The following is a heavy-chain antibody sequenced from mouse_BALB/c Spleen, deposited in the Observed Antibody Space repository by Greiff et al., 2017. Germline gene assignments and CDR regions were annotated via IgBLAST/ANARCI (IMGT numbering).Heavy chain of an antibody. CDR3: ARSRFLYAMDY. CDR1: GYSFTGYF. J-gene: IGHJ4*01. V-gene: IGHV1-20*02. CDR2: INPYNGDT. Sequence: VQLQQSGPELVKPGASVKISCKASGYSFTGYFMNWVMQSHGKSLEWIGRINPYNGDTFYNQKFKGKATLTVDKSSSTAHMKLRSLASEDSAVYYSARSRFLYAMDYWGQGTSVTVSS.